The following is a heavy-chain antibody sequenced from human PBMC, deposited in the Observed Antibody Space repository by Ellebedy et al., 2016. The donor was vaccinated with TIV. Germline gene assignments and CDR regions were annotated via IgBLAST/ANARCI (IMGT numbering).Heavy chain of an antibody. CDR1: GFTFSSYW. CDR3: AREDSSGWYKFSS. Sequence: GGSLRLSCAASGFTFSSYWMSWVRQAPGKGLEWVANIKQEGSEKYYVDSVKGRFTISRNNAKNSLYLQMNSLRAEDTAVYYCAREDSSGWYKFSSWGQGTLVTVSS. V-gene: IGHV3-7*01. CDR2: IKQEGSEK. D-gene: IGHD6-19*01. J-gene: IGHJ5*02.